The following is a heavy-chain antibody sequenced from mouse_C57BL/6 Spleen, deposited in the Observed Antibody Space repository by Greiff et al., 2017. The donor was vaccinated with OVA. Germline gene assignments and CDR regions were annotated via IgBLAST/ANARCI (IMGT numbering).Heavy chain of an antibody. CDR1: GYTFTDYY. Sequence: VQLQQSGPVLVKPGASVKMSCKASGYTFTDYYMNWVKQSHGKSLEWIGVINPYNGGTSYNQKFKGKATLTVDKSSSTAYMELNSLTSEDSAVDYGARPSTTVVATGYFDYWGQGTTLTVSS. CDR3: ARPSTTVVATGYFDY. D-gene: IGHD1-1*01. CDR2: INPYNGGT. J-gene: IGHJ2*01. V-gene: IGHV1-19*01.